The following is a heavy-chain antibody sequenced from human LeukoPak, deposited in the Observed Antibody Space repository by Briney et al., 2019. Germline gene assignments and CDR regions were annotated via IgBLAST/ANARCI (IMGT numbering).Heavy chain of an antibody. Sequence: GASVKVSCKASGGTFSSYTISWVRQAPGQGLEWMGRIIPILGIANYAQKFQGGVTITADKSTSTAYMELSSLRSEDTAVYYCARVPLDYYDSSDLDYWSQGTLVTVSS. CDR1: GGTFSSYT. CDR2: IIPILGIA. V-gene: IGHV1-69*02. J-gene: IGHJ4*02. D-gene: IGHD3-22*01. CDR3: ARVPLDYYDSSDLDY.